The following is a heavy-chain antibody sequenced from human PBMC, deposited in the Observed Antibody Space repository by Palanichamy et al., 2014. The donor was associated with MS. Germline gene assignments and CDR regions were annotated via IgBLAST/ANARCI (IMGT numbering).Heavy chain of an antibody. Sequence: EVQLVQSGTEVKKPGESLKISCKASGYSFANYWIAWVRQMPGKGLEWMGIIYPGDSDTRYSPSFQGHVTISADKSINTAYLQWTSLRASDTAMYYCARQLSSGSYSVYWGQGTLVTVSS. V-gene: IGHV5-51*01. J-gene: IGHJ4*02. CDR3: ARQLSSGSYSVY. D-gene: IGHD1-26*01. CDR1: GYSFANYW. CDR2: IYPGDSDT.